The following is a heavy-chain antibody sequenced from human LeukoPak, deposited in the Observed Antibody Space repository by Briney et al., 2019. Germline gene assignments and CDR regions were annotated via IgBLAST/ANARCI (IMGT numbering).Heavy chain of an antibody. CDR3: AREGTTGLDWFDP. CDR1: GFTFSSYS. J-gene: IGHJ5*02. CDR2: ISSSSSTI. D-gene: IGHD1-1*01. Sequence: GGSLRLSCAASGFTFSSYSMNWVRRAPGKGLEWVSYISSSSSTIYYADSVKGRFTISRDNAKNSLYLQMNSLRAEDTAVYYCAREGTTGLDWFDPWGQGTLVTVSS. V-gene: IGHV3-48*01.